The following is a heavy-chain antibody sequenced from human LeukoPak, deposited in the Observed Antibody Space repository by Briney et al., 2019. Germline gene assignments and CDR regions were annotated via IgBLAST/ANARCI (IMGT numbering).Heavy chain of an antibody. V-gene: IGHV1-2*02. D-gene: IGHD3-10*01. CDR3: ARFGALWFGEFYYMDV. CDR2: INPNSGGT. CDR1: GYTFTGYY. Sequence: ASVKVSCKASGYTFTGYYMHWVRQAPGQGLEWMGWINPNSGGTNYAQKFQGRVTMTRDTSISTAYMELSRLRSDDTAVYYCARFGALWFGEFYYMDVWGKGTTVTISS. J-gene: IGHJ6*03.